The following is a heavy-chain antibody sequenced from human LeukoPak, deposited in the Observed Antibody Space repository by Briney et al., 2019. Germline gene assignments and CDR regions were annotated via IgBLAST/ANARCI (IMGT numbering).Heavy chain of an antibody. CDR2: ISSGSSLI. Sequence: CGMNWVRQAPGKGLEWISYISSGSSLIYYADSVKGRFTISRDNAKNSLYLQMNSLSAEDTAVYYCAKSPPLYYYDSSGPNAFDIWGQGTMVTVSS. D-gene: IGHD3-22*01. CDR1: CG. CDR3: AKSPPLYYYDSSGPNAFDI. J-gene: IGHJ3*02. V-gene: IGHV3-48*04.